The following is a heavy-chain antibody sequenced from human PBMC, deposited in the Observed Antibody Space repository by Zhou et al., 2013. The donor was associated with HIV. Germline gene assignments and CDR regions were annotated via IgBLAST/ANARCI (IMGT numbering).Heavy chain of an antibody. CDR3: ARVSHLVGATSGWFDP. Sequence: QVQLVQSGAEVKKPGASVKVSCKASGYTFTGYYMHWVRQAPGQGLEWMGWINPNSGGTNYAQKFQGRVTMTRDTSISTAYMELSRLRSDDTAVYYCARVSHLVGATSGWFDPVGPTGTLVTVSS. J-gene: IGHJ5*02. D-gene: IGHD1-26*01. V-gene: IGHV1-2*02. CDR2: INPNSGGT. CDR1: GYTFTGYY.